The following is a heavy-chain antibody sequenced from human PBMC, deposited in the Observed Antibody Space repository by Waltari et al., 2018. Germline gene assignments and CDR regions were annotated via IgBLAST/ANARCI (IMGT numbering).Heavy chain of an antibody. CDR1: GFTFINHG. CDR2: IGDGVDT. CDR3: TKGAWGSVCDY. J-gene: IGHJ4*02. D-gene: IGHD2-15*01. Sequence: EVQLLESGGGLVQPGGSLRLSCAASGFTFINHGMSWVRQAPGKGLGWVSGIGDGVDTHYADSVKGRFTISRDNSKNMLYLQMDSLSAEDTAVYYCTKGAWGSVCDYWGQGTLVTVSS. V-gene: IGHV3-23*01.